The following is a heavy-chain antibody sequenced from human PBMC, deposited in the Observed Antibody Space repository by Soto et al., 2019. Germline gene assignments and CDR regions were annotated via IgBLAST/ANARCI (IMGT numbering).Heavy chain of an antibody. V-gene: IGHV3-7*01. CDR2: IKQGGSEK. CDR1: GFTFSSYW. J-gene: IGHJ4*02. Sequence: EVQLLESGGGLVQPGGSLRLSCAASGFTFSSYWMSWVRQAPGKGLEWVSNIKQGGSEKYYVDSVKGRFTISRDNAKNSLYLQMTSLIDEDTVVYYCARMSVKDCTGGSCNAAYAFDFWGQGTMVTVSS. CDR3: ARMSVKDCTGGSCNAAYAFDF. D-gene: IGHD2-15*01.